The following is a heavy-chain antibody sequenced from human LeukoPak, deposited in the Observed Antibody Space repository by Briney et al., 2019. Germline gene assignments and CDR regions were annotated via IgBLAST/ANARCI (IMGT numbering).Heavy chain of an antibody. CDR3: AKMGRIAVAGTAFDI. D-gene: IGHD6-19*01. CDR1: GFTFSSYW. V-gene: IGHV3-7*03. Sequence: PGGSLRLSCAASGFTFSSYWMSWVRQAPGKGLEWVANIKQDGSEKYYVDSVKGRFTISRDNAKNSLYLQMNSLRAEDTALYYCAKMGRIAVAGTAFDIWGQGTMVTVSS. CDR2: IKQDGSEK. J-gene: IGHJ3*02.